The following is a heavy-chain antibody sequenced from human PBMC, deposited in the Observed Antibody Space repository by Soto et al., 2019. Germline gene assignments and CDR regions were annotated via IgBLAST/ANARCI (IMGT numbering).Heavy chain of an antibody. D-gene: IGHD3-10*01. CDR1: GFTLRSYA. CDR3: AKDAKEDKLLSYYFDD. V-gene: IGHV3-23*01. J-gene: IGHJ4*02. CDR2: LSFSGTTA. Sequence: EVQLLESGGGLVQPGGSLRLSCSLSGFTLRSYALSWFRQAPGKGPEWVSSLSFSGTTAYYLDSVKGRFTISRDDSKNTLYLQMNSLRAEDTAIYYCAKDAKEDKLLSYYFDDWGPGTLVTVST.